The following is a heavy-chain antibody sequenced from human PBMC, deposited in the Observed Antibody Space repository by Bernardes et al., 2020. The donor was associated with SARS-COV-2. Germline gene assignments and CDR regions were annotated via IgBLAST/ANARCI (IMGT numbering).Heavy chain of an antibody. J-gene: IGHJ4*02. D-gene: IGHD3-10*01. CDR2: ISWNSGSI. V-gene: IGHV3-9*01. Sequence: GGSLRLSCVASGFTFDDYAMHWVRQAPGKGLEWVAGISWNSGSIGYADSVKGRFTISRDNAKNSLYLQMNSLRAEDTALYYCAKDRYGSGSYLADNWGQGTLVTVSS. CDR3: AKDRYGSGSYLADN. CDR1: GFTFDDYA.